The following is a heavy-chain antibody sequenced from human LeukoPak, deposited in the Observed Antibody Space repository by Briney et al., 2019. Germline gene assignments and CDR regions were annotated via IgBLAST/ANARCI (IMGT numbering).Heavy chain of an antibody. CDR1: GYTFTSYG. CDR2: ISTYNGNT. D-gene: IGHD3-10*01. V-gene: IGHV1-18*01. J-gene: IGHJ4*02. Sequence: ASVKVSRKASGYTFTSYGISWVRQAPGQGLEWMGWISTYNGNTNYAQKLQGRVTLTTDTSSSTAYMELRSLRSDDTAVYYCARAPGYYGDYWGQGTLVTVSS. CDR3: ARAPGYYGDY.